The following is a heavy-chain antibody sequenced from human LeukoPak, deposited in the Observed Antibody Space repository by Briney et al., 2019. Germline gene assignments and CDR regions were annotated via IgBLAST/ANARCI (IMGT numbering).Heavy chain of an antibody. Sequence: SETLSLTCTVSGGSISSYYWSWIRQPPGKGLEWIGYIYYSGTTNYNPSLQSRVTISVDTSKNQFSLTLSSVTAADTAVYYCARIVRPSGLLGLPNLYWYFDLWGRGTLVTVSS. CDR1: GGSISSYY. D-gene: IGHD3/OR15-3a*01. CDR2: IYYSGTT. CDR3: ARIVRPSGLLGLPNLYWYFDL. V-gene: IGHV4-59*01. J-gene: IGHJ2*01.